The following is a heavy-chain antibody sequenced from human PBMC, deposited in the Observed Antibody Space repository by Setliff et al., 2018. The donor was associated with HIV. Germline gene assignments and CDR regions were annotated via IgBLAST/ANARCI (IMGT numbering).Heavy chain of an antibody. CDR1: GFTFSSYG. J-gene: IGHJ3*02. Sequence: PGGSLRLSCAASGFTFSSYGMHWVRQAPGKGLEWVAVISYDGSNKYYADSVKGRFTISRDNSKNTLYLQMNSLRAEDTAVYYCAKATKPSTRHYYDSSGYLPPPDAFDIWGQGTMVTVSS. V-gene: IGHV3-30*18. D-gene: IGHD3-22*01. CDR3: AKATKPSTRHYYDSSGYLPPPDAFDI. CDR2: ISYDGSNK.